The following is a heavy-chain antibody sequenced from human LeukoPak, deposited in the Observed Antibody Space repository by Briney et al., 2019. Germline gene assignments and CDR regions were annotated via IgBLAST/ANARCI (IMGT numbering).Heavy chain of an antibody. CDR1: GGSISSGGYS. CDR3: ARDRGYYYDMDV. CDR2: IYHSGST. V-gene: IGHV4-30-2*01. Sequence: AQTLSLTCAVSGGSISSGGYSWSWIRQPPGKGLEWIGYIYHSGSTYYNPSLKSRVTISVDRSKNQFSLKLSSVTAADTAVYYCARDRGYYYDMDVWGQGTTVTVFS. J-gene: IGHJ6*02.